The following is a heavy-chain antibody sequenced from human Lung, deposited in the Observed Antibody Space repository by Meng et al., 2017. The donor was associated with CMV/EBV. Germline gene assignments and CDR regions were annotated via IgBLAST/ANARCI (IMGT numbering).Heavy chain of an antibody. CDR3: AREKEGRMSTISAFDI. V-gene: IGHV3-66*02. Sequence: GGSLRLXCAVSGFTVINNYMNWVRQAPGKGLEWVSIIYAGGSTDYADSVNGRFTISRDNSKNTLYLQMNSLRPEDTAVYYCAREKEGRMSTISAFDIWGQGTMVTVSS. CDR2: IYAGGST. D-gene: IGHD5-24*01. J-gene: IGHJ3*02. CDR1: GFTVINNY.